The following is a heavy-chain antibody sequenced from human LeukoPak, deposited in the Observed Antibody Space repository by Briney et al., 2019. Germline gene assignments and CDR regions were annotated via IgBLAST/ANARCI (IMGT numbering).Heavy chain of an antibody. V-gene: IGHV4-59*01. CDR2: IYYTGIT. CDR3: ARLQSSRAEEFDP. CDR1: GGSISGYY. Sequence: SETLSLTCTVSGGSISGYYWSWIRQSPGKGLEWIGYIYYTGITAYNPSLGSRVTISVDRSNNQFSLRLTSVTAADTAVYYCARLQSSRAEEFDPWGQGTLVTVSS. J-gene: IGHJ5*02.